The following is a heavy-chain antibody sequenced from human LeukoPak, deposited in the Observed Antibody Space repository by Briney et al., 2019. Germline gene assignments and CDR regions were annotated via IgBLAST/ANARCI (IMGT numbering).Heavy chain of an antibody. Sequence: GGSLRLSCAASGFTFSSYGMHWVRQAPGKGLEWVAVISYDGSNKYYADSVKGRFTISRDNSKNTLYLQMNSLRAEDTAVYYYAKTNSSSWFYDYWGQGTLVTVSS. J-gene: IGHJ4*02. D-gene: IGHD6-13*01. V-gene: IGHV3-30*18. CDR3: AKTNSSSWFYDY. CDR2: ISYDGSNK. CDR1: GFTFSSYG.